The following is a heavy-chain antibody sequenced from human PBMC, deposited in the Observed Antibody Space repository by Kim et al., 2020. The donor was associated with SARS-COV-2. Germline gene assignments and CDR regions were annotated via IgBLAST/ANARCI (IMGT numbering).Heavy chain of an antibody. D-gene: IGHD2-15*01. Sequence: GGSLRLSCAASGFSFRNFGMHWVRQAPGKGLEWVTTISDEGSHKYYADSVKGRFTISGDNSKNTLFLQLNSLRAEDTAMYYCAKGRYCSGGTCYPEFDYWGQGTLVTVSS. CDR1: GFSFRNFG. V-gene: IGHV3-30*18. J-gene: IGHJ4*02. CDR2: ISDEGSHK. CDR3: AKGRYCSGGTCYPEFDY.